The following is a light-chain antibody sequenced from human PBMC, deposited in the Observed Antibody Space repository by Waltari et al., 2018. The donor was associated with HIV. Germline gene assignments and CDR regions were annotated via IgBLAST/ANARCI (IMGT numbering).Light chain of an antibody. Sequence: HSALTQPRSVSGSPGQSVTVSCTGTSSDVGGYNYVSWYQHHPGKAPKLMIYDVNKRPSGVPDRFSGSKSGNTASLTISGLQAEDEADYYCCSYAGSYVVFGGGTKLTVL. CDR1: SSDVGGYNY. CDR2: DVN. J-gene: IGLJ2*01. V-gene: IGLV2-11*01. CDR3: CSYAGSYVV.